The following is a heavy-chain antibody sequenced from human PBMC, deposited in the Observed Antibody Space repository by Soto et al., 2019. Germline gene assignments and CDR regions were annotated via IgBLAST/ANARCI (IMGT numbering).Heavy chain of an antibody. D-gene: IGHD2-21*01. V-gene: IGHV3-64*01. CDR2: ITSSGGNT. CDR1: GFTFSSYA. J-gene: IGHJ6*02. CDR3: ARRIPFGYGMDV. Sequence: EVQLVESGGGLVQPGGSLRLSCAASGFTFSSYAMHWVRQAPGKGLEYVSAITSSGGNTDYASSVKGRFTISRDNSKNTLYLQMCSLRAEDMAVYYCARRIPFGYGMDVWGQGTTVTVSS.